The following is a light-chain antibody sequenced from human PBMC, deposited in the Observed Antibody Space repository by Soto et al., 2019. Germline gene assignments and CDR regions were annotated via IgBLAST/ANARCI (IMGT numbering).Light chain of an antibody. CDR2: GAS. CDR1: QSVSSL. Sequence: EVVMTQSPATLSVSPGERATLSCRASQSVSSLLAWYQQKPGQAPRLLIYGASTRATGIPDRFSASGSGTEFALTISSLQSGDFAVYYCQQFSSYPLTFGGGTKVDIK. V-gene: IGKV3-15*01. J-gene: IGKJ4*01. CDR3: QQFSSYPLT.